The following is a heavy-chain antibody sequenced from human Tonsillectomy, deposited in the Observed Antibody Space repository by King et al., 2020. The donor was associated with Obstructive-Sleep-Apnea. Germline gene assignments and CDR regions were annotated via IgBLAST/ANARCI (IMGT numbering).Heavy chain of an antibody. CDR2: IYYSGTT. V-gene: IGHV4-59*01. Sequence: VQLQESGPGLVKPSETLSLTCTVSGGSISSYYWSWIRQPPGKGLEWIGYIYYSGTTNYNPSLKSRFTISVDTSKNQFSLKLSSLTAADTAVYYCAGIYTYGSAYHGLDVWGQGTTVTVSS. CDR1: GGSISSYY. J-gene: IGHJ6*02. D-gene: IGHD5-18*01. CDR3: AGIYTYGSAYHGLDV.